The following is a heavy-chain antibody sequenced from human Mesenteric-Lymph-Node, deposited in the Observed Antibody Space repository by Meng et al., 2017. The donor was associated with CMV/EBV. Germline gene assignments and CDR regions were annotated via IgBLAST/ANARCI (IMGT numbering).Heavy chain of an antibody. Sequence: SLKISCVASGFAFDDYAMHWVRQVPGKGLEWVSGISWHSGSIGYADSVKGRFTISRDNAKNSLYLQMNSLRAEDTAVYYCAKTPVLYFGELFDSWGQGTLVTVSS. D-gene: IGHD3-10*01. CDR3: AKTPVLYFGELFDS. CDR2: ISWHSGSI. V-gene: IGHV3-9*01. CDR1: GFAFDDYA. J-gene: IGHJ4*02.